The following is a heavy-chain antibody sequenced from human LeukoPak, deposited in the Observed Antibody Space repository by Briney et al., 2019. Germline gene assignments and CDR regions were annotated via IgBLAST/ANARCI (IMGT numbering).Heavy chain of an antibody. V-gene: IGHV4-34*01. D-gene: IGHD3-10*01. Sequence: PSETLSLTCAVYGGSFSGYYWSWIRQPPGKGLEWIGEINHSGSTNYNPSLKSRVTISVDTSKNQFSLKLSSVTAADTAVYYCARGGRPYYGSGSYPTLDYWGQGTLVTVSS. J-gene: IGHJ4*02. CDR3: ARGGRPYYGSGSYPTLDY. CDR1: GGSFSGYY. CDR2: INHSGST.